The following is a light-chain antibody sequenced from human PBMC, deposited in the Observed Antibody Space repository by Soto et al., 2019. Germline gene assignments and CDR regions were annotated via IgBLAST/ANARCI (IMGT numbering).Light chain of an antibody. CDR3: GSYASATLI. CDR1: SSDIGAYDY. Sequence: QSALTQPASVSGSPGQSITISCTGTSSDIGAYDYVSWFQQYSGKAPTLIIYEVRFRPSGVSSRFSGSKSGNTASLTISGLQTEDEADYYCGSYASATLIFGGGTKRPS. J-gene: IGLJ2*01. CDR2: EVR. V-gene: IGLV2-14*03.